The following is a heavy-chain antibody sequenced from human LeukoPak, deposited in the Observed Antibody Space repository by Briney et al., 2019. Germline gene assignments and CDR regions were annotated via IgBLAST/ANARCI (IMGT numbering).Heavy chain of an antibody. D-gene: IGHD3-16*01. CDR1: GFTFSSYG. J-gene: IGHJ3*02. CDR3: ARDDALGDNALDI. V-gene: IGHV3-33*01. CDR2: ILNDGSQE. Sequence: GGPLRLSFAASGFTFSSYGMHWVRQAPGKGLGGAVVILNDGSQEKYADSVKGRFTISRDNSKNTLFLQMNSLRAEDTAVYYCARDDALGDNALDIWGQGTMVTVSS.